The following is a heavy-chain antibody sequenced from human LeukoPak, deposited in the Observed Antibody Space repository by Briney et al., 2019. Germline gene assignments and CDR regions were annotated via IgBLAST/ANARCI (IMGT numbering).Heavy chain of an antibody. V-gene: IGHV3-21*01. CDR3: ARVGVAYDSSGYYPWGYFDY. Sequence: PGGSLRLSCAASGFTFSSYSMNWVRQAPGKGREWVASISSSSSYIYYADSVRGRFTLPRDNAKNSLYLQMNSLRADDTAVYYCARVGVAYDSSGYYPWGYFDYWGQGTLVTVSS. J-gene: IGHJ4*02. D-gene: IGHD3-22*01. CDR2: ISSSSSYI. CDR1: GFTFSSYS.